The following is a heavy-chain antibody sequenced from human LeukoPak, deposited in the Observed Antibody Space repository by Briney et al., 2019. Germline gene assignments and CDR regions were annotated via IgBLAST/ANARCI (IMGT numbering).Heavy chain of an antibody. J-gene: IGHJ4*02. Sequence: SETLSLTCAVYGGSFSGYYWSWIRQPPGEGLEWIGEINHSGSTNYNPSLKSRVTISVDTSKNQFSLKLSSVTAADTAVYYCARDPAVDSMPFDYWGQGTLVTVSS. CDR1: GGSFSGYY. CDR3: ARDPAVDSMPFDY. D-gene: IGHD5-12*01. CDR2: INHSGST. V-gene: IGHV4-34*01.